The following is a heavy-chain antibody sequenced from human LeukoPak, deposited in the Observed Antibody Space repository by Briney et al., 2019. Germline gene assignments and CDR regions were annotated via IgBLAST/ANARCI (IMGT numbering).Heavy chain of an antibody. J-gene: IGHJ5*02. D-gene: IGHD4-17*01. V-gene: IGHV4-61*01. Sequence: SETLSLTCTVSGGSVSSGSYYWSWIRQPPGKGLELIGYIYYSGSTNYNPSLKSRVTISVDTSKNQFSLKLSSVTAADTAVYYCAGDGQPLDYGDVTWGQGTLVTVSS. CDR1: GGSVSSGSYY. CDR2: IYYSGST. CDR3: AGDGQPLDYGDVT.